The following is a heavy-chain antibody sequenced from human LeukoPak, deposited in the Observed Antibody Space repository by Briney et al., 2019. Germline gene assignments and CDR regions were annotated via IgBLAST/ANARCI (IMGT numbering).Heavy chain of an antibody. CDR3: ARVMRSGSPFDY. V-gene: IGHV3-11*01. CDR2: IGSSGSTI. Sequence: GGSLGLSCAASGFTFSDYYMSWIRQAPGKGLEWVSYIGSSGSTINYADSVKGRFTISRDNAKNSLYLQMNSLRAEDTAVYYCARVMRSGSPFDYWGQGTLVTVSS. J-gene: IGHJ4*02. D-gene: IGHD1-26*01. CDR1: GFTFSDYY.